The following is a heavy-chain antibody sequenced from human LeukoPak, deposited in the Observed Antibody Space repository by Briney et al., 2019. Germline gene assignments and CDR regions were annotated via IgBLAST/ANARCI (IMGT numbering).Heavy chain of an antibody. J-gene: IGHJ5*02. V-gene: IGHV1-2*02. Sequence: ASVKVSCKASGYTFTSYYMHWVRQAPGQGLEWMGWINPNSGGTNYAQKFQGRVTMTRDTSISTAYMELSRLRSDDTAVYYCARGPIAARPGTVNWFDPWGQGTLVTVSS. CDR1: GYTFTSYY. CDR2: INPNSGGT. D-gene: IGHD6-6*01. CDR3: ARGPIAARPGTVNWFDP.